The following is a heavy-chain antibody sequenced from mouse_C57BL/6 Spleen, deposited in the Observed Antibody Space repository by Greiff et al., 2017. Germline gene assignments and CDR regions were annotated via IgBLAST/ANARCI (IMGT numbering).Heavy chain of an antibody. D-gene: IGHD3-2*02. CDR3: AERAQAKGFDY. CDR1: GYAFSSSW. V-gene: IGHV1-82*01. CDR2: IYPGDGDT. Sequence: VQLQQSGPELVKPGASVKISCKASGYAFSSSWMNWVKQRPGKGLEWIGRIYPGDGDTNYNGKFKGKATLTADKSSSTAYMQLSSLTSEDSAVYCCAERAQAKGFDYWGQGTTLTVSS. J-gene: IGHJ2*01.